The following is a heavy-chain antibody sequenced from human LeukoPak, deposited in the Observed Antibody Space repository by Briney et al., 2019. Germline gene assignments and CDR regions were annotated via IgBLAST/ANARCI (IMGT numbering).Heavy chain of an antibody. V-gene: IGHV1-2*06. CDR2: INPNSGGT. CDR1: GYTFIGYY. Sequence: ASVKVSCKASGYTFIGYYIHWVRQAPGQGPEWMGRINPNSGGTNYAQKFQGRVTMTRDTSISTAYMELSRLRSDDTAVYYCARVRGIHYYFDYWGRGTLVTVSS. CDR3: ARVRGIHYYFDY. J-gene: IGHJ4*02.